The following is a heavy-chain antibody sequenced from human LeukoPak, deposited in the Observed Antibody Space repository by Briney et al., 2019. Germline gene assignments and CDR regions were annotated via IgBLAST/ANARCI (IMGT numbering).Heavy chain of an antibody. J-gene: IGHJ4*02. V-gene: IGHV4-39*07. CDR3: ARVSVGLSSSWPNFDY. CDR1: GGSISSSSYY. CDR2: IYYSGST. D-gene: IGHD6-13*01. Sequence: SETLSLTCPVSGGSISSSSYYWGWIRQPPGKGLEWIGSIYYSGSTYYNPSLKSRVTISVDTSKNQFSLKLSSVTAADTAVYYCARVSVGLSSSWPNFDYWGQGTLVTVSS.